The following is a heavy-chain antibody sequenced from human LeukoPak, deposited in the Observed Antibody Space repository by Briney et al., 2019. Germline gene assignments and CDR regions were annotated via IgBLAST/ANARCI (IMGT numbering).Heavy chain of an antibody. CDR1: GFTFSSYE. CDR2: ISSSGSTI. CDR3: ARDYSNYGRLYAFDI. J-gene: IGHJ3*02. Sequence: GGSLRLSCAASGFTFSSYEMNWVRQAPGKGLEWVSYISSSGSTIYYADSVKGRFTISRDNAKSSLYLQMNSLRAEDTAVYYCARDYSNYGRLYAFDIWGQGTMVTVSS. V-gene: IGHV3-48*03. D-gene: IGHD4-11*01.